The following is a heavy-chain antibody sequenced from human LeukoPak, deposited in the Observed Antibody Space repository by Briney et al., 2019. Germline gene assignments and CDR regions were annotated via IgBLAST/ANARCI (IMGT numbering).Heavy chain of an antibody. V-gene: IGHV3-48*01. CDR1: GFNFIDYS. D-gene: IGHD5-12*01. J-gene: IGHJ4*01. Sequence: QPGGSLRLSCAASGFNFIDYSMNWVRQAPGKGLEWISYIGISSGNTKYADSVKGRFTISRDKAKNSLYLQMSSLRVEDTAVYYCARDHRYAFDNWGHGTLVTVSS. CDR2: IGISSGNT. CDR3: ARDHRYAFDN.